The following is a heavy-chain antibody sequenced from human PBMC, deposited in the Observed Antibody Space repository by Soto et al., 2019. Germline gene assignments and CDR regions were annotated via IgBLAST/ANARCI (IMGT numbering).Heavy chain of an antibody. J-gene: IGHJ4*01. V-gene: IGHV3-23*01. CDR3: AKVPLTVTNILYYFDD. CDR2: VSNGGSSR. CDR1: GFKFSSYG. Sequence: EVQLLELGGGLVQPGGSLRLSCAASGFKFSSYGMSWVRQAPGKGLEWVSGVSNGGSSRFYADSVKGRFTISRDNSKNTLYLQMNSLRVDDTAVYFCAKVPLTVTNILYYFDDWGQGTLVTVSS. D-gene: IGHD4-17*01.